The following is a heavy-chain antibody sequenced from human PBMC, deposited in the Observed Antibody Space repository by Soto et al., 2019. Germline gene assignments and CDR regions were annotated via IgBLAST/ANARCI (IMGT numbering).Heavy chain of an antibody. CDR3: ASGSGGNYGDYFDY. J-gene: IGHJ4*02. CDR2: IWYDGSNK. CDR1: GFTFSSYG. Sequence: GGSLRLSCAASGFTFSSYGMHWVRQAPGKGLEWVAVIWYDGSNKYYADSVKGRFTISRDNSKNTLYLQMNSLRAEDTAVYYCASGSGGNYGDYFDYWGQGTLVTVSS. D-gene: IGHD4-17*01. V-gene: IGHV3-33*01.